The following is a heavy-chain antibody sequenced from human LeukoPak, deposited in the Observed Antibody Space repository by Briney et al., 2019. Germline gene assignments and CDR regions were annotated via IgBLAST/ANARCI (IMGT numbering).Heavy chain of an antibody. J-gene: IGHJ4*02. CDR3: ARTTIIMITFGGVIDPYYFDY. V-gene: IGHV1-18*01. CDR2: ISAYNGNI. D-gene: IGHD3-16*02. CDR1: GYTFTAYG. Sequence: ASVKVSCKASGYTFTAYGISWVRQAPGQGLEWMGWISAYNGNINYAQKLQGRVTMTTDTSTSTAYMELRSLRSDDTAVYYCARTTIIMITFGGVIDPYYFDYWGQGTLVTVSS.